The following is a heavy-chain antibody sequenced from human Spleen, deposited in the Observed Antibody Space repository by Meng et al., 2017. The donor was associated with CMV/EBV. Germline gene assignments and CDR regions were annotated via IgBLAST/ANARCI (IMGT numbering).Heavy chain of an antibody. CDR2: MYYSGTT. CDR1: GSLSGSSYY. D-gene: IGHD3-3*01. J-gene: IGHJ4*02. CDR3: ARDIGYDFWSGYYLDY. Sequence: GSLSGSSYYWVWIRQPPGKGLEWIGSMYYSGTTFYNPSLESRVTISEDPSKNHFSLKLSSVTAADTAVYYCARDIGYDFWSGYYLDYWGQGKLVTVSS. V-gene: IGHV4-39*07.